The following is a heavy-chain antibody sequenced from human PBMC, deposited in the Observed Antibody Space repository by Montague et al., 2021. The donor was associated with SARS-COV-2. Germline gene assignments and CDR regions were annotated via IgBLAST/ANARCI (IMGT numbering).Heavy chain of an antibody. CDR3: TREGGY. D-gene: IGHD1-26*01. CDR1: GEPISGFF. J-gene: IGHJ4*02. CDR2: IYVSCGT. V-gene: IGHV4-4*07. Sequence: SETLSLTSSVSGEPISGFFCNWSRHPAGKGLEWIGLIYVSCGTDYNSSLESRGTMSVDTSKNQFSLRLSSATPADTAVYYCTREGGYWGQGTLVTVSS.